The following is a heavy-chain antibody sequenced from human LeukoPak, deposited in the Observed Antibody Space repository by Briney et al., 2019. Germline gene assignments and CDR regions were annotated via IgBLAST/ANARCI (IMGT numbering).Heavy chain of an antibody. D-gene: IGHD5-12*01. J-gene: IGHJ6*02. CDR2: ISAYNGNT. CDR3: ARGGGGWNSGYDYYYYGMDV. Sequence: ASVKVSCKASGYTLTSFDISWVRQAPGQGLEWMGWISAYNGNTIHAQKLQGRVTLTTDTSTSTAYMELRSLRSDDTAVYYCARGGGGWNSGYDYYYYGMDVWGQGTTVTVPS. CDR1: GYTLTSFD. V-gene: IGHV1-18*01.